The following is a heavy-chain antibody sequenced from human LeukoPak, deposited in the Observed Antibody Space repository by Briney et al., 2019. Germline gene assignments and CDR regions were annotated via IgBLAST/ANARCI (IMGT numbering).Heavy chain of an antibody. CDR2: IYYTGTGNT. CDR3: ARGFFWGHSDP. Sequence: SETLSLTCSVSGDSIITDYWSWIRQSPGRGLEWSGYIYYTGTGNTNYNPSLKSRVTISTDTSKNQLSLRLNSVTAADTAVYYCARGFFWGHSDPWGPGTLVTVSS. D-gene: IGHD7-27*01. CDR1: GDSIITDY. V-gene: IGHV4-59*01. J-gene: IGHJ5*02.